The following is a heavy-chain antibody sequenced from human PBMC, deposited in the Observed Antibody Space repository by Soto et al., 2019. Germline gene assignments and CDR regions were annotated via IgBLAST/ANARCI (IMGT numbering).Heavy chain of an antibody. CDR2: IYSGGST. CDR1: GFTVSSNY. Sequence: GGSLRLSCAASGFTVSSNYMSWVRQAPGKGLEWVSVIYSGGSTYYADSVKGRFTISRHNSKNTLYLQMNSLRAEDTAVYYCARDSREDYGDYVREDAFDIWGQGTMVTVSS. J-gene: IGHJ3*02. CDR3: ARDSREDYGDYVREDAFDI. V-gene: IGHV3-53*04. D-gene: IGHD4-17*01.